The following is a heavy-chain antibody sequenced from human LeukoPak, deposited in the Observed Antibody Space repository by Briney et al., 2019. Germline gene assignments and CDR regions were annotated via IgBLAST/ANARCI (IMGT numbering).Heavy chain of an antibody. D-gene: IGHD1-26*01. CDR3: AKQEGWDLGNYYADH. J-gene: IGHJ5*02. CDR1: GFTFKDYA. Sequence: PGGSLRLSCTASGFTFKDYATSWVRQAPGKGLEWISTTFGDGGGDYYADSVRGRFTMSRDNSKNTLYLQMNSLRGDDTAVYYCAKQEGWDLGNYYADHWGRGTLVTVSS. V-gene: IGHV3-23*01. CDR2: TFGDGGGD.